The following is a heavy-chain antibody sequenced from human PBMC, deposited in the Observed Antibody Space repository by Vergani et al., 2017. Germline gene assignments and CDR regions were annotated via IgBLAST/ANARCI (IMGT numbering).Heavy chain of an antibody. J-gene: IGHJ4*02. V-gene: IGHV1-8*01. CDR3: ARGYCTNGVCYTEAYYFDY. Sequence: QVQLVQSGAEVKKPGASVKVSCKASGYTFTSYDINWVRQATGQGLEWMGWMNPNSGNTGYAQKFQGRVTMTRNTSTSTAYMELRSLRSDDTAVYYCARGYCTNGVCYTEAYYFDYWGQGTLVTVSS. CDR1: GYTFTSYD. D-gene: IGHD2-8*01. CDR2: MNPNSGNT.